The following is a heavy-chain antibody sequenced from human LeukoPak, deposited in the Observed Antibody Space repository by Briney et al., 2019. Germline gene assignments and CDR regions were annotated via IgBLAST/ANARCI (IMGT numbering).Heavy chain of an antibody. CDR3: TRQVPGINLGSGSFDY. J-gene: IGHJ4*02. CDR2: IRSKANSYAI. V-gene: IGHV3-73*01. D-gene: IGHD3-10*01. Sequence: GGSLKLSCAASGFTFSGSAMHWVRQASGKGLEWVGRIRSKANSYAIAYAASVKGRFTISRDDSKNTAYLQMNSLKTEDTAVYYCTRQVPGINLGSGSFDYWGQGTLVTISS. CDR1: GFTFSGSA.